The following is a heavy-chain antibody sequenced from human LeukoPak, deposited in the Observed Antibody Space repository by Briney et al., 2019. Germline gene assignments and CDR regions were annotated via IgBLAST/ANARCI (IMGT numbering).Heavy chain of an antibody. Sequence: GGSLRLSCAASGFTFSSYAMHWVRQAPGKGLEWVAVISYDGSNKYYADSEKGRFTISRDNSKNTLYLQMNSLRAEDTAVYYCARDQAPWMATITYFDYWGQGTLVTVSS. D-gene: IGHD5-24*01. CDR1: GFTFSSYA. J-gene: IGHJ4*02. CDR3: ARDQAPWMATITYFDY. V-gene: IGHV3-30-3*01. CDR2: ISYDGSNK.